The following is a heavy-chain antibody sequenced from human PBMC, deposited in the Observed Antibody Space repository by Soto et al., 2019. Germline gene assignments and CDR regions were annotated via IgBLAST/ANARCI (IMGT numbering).Heavy chain of an antibody. CDR3: ARAIAVAGTRAFDI. J-gene: IGHJ3*02. CDR1: GYTFTGYY. CDR2: INPNSGGT. V-gene: IGHV1-2*04. Sequence: ASVKVSCKASGYTFTGYYMHWVRQAPGQGLEWIGWINPNSGGTNYAQKFQGWVTMTRDTSISTAYMELSRLRSDDSVVYYCARAIAVAGTRAFDIWGQGTMVTVSS. D-gene: IGHD6-19*01.